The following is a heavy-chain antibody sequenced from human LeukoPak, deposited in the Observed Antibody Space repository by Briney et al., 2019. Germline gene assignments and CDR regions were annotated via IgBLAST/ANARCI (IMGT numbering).Heavy chain of an antibody. CDR1: GGTFNSYA. J-gene: IGHJ4*02. CDR2: IIPIFGTA. V-gene: IGHV1-69*01. CDR3: ARRAFWSGFSYFDY. Sequence: SVKVSCKASGGTFNSYAISWVRQAPGQGLEWMGGIIPIFGTANYAQKFQGRVTITADESTSTAYMELSSLRSEDTAVYYCARRAFWSGFSYFDYWGQGTLVTVSS. D-gene: IGHD3-3*01.